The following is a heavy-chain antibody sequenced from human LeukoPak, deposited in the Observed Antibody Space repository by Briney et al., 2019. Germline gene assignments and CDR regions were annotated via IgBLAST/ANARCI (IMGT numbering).Heavy chain of an antibody. CDR1: GFTIGKSD. D-gene: IGHD3-9*01. V-gene: IGHV3-53*05. CDR2: VYTGGRT. CDR3: ARGSMPGTGLPFDY. J-gene: IGHJ4*02. Sequence: GGSLRLSCATSGFTIGKSDMAWVRQAPGKGLEWVSIVYTGGRTFHADSVKGRFTMSRDQSKNTVGLQMISLRSEDTALYYCARGSMPGTGLPFDYWGQGTQVSVSS.